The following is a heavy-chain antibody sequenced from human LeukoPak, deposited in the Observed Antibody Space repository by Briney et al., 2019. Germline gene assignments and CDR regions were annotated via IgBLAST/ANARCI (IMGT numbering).Heavy chain of an antibody. Sequence: ASVKVSCKASGYTFTSYDINWVRQATGQGLEWMGWMNPNSVNTDYAQKFQGRVTMTRNTSISTAYMELSSLRSEDTAVYYCARGRIIMIVVVIPKSKWFEPWGQGTLVTVSS. CDR2: MNPNSVNT. CDR1: GYTFTSYD. CDR3: ARGRIIMIVVVIPKSKWFEP. V-gene: IGHV1-8*01. D-gene: IGHD3-22*01. J-gene: IGHJ5*02.